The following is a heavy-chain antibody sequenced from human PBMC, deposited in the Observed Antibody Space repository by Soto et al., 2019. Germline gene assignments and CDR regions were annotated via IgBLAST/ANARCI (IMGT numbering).Heavy chain of an antibody. CDR2: IYYSWST. D-gene: IGHD6-6*01. CDR3: ARAASYASSYYFDF. V-gene: IGHV4-61*01. CDR1: GGSVSSGSYY. Sequence: SETLSLTCSVSGGSVSSGSYYWSWIRQPPGKGLEWIGFIYYSWSTSYYPSFKSRVTISLDTSRNQFSLKLNSVTAADTAVYYCARAASYASSYYFDFWGQGTLVTVSS. J-gene: IGHJ4*02.